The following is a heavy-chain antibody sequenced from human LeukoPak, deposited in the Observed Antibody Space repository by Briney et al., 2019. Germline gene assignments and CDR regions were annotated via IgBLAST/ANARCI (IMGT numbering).Heavy chain of an antibody. Sequence: ASVKVSCKASGYTFTSYAMNWVRQAPGQGLEWMGGIIPIFGTANYAQKFQGRVTITADESTSTAYMELSSLRSEDTAVYYCARGRRIQLWSYYFDYWGQGTLVTVSS. CDR2: IIPIFGTA. CDR1: GYTFTSYA. V-gene: IGHV1-69*13. CDR3: ARGRRIQLWSYYFDY. J-gene: IGHJ4*02. D-gene: IGHD5-18*01.